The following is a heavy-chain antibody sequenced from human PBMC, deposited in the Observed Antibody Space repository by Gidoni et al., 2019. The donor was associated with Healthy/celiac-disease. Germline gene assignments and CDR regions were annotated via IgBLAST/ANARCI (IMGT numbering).Heavy chain of an antibody. Sequence: EVQLVESGGGLVKPGGSLRLSCAASGFTFSNAWMSWVRQAPGKGLEWVGRIKSKTDGGTTDYAAPVKGRFTISRDDSKNTLYLQMNSLKTEDTAVYYCTTASIVVVPAAWFDPWGQGTLVTVSS. D-gene: IGHD2-2*01. V-gene: IGHV3-15*01. CDR2: IKSKTDGGTT. CDR1: GFTFSNAW. CDR3: TTASIVVVPAAWFDP. J-gene: IGHJ5*02.